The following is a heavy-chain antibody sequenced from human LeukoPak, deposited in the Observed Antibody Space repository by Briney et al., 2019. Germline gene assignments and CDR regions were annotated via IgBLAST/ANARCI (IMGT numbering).Heavy chain of an antibody. J-gene: IGHJ4*02. CDR2: ISGSGGST. CDR1: GFTFSSYA. V-gene: IGHV3-23*01. CDR3: AKGTLDIVVVPAAPKVYYFDY. D-gene: IGHD2-2*01. Sequence: PGGSLRLSCAASGFTFSSYAMSWVRQAPGKGLEWVSAISGSGGSTYYADSVKGRFTISRDNSKNTLYLQMNSLRAEDTAVHYCAKGTLDIVVVPAAPKVYYFDYWGQGTLVTVSS.